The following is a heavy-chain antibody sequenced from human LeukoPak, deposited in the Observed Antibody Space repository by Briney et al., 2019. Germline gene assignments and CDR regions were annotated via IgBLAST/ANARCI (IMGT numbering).Heavy chain of an antibody. Sequence: GGSLRLSCAASGFTFDDYAMHWVRQAPGKGLEWVSGISWNSGSIGYADSVKGRFTISRDNAKNSLYLQMNSPRAEDTALYYCAKDSYNPGYFQHWGQGTLVTVSS. CDR2: ISWNSGSI. CDR3: AKDSYNPGYFQH. CDR1: GFTFDDYA. V-gene: IGHV3-9*01. D-gene: IGHD1-14*01. J-gene: IGHJ1*01.